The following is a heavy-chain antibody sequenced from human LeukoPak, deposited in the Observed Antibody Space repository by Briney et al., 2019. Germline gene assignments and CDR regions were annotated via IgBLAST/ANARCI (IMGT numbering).Heavy chain of an antibody. CDR1: GFTFSSYA. J-gene: IGHJ3*02. D-gene: IGHD3-22*01. V-gene: IGHV3-23*01. CDR2: ISGSGGST. Sequence: GGSLRLSCAASGFTFSSYAMSWVRQAPGKGLEWVSAISGSGGSTYYADSVKGRFTISRDNSKNTLYLQMNSLRAEDTAVYYCAKEEDSSGYYGAAFDIWGQGTMVTVSS. CDR3: AKEEDSSGYYGAAFDI.